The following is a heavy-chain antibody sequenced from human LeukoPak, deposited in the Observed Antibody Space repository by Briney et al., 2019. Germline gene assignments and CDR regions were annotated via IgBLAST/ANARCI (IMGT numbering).Heavy chain of an antibody. CDR1: GFTFSDYY. CDR2: ISSSGSTI. CDR3: ARGLYYYDSSGYSLFDY. D-gene: IGHD3-22*01. V-gene: IGHV3-11*01. Sequence: GGSLRLSCAASGFTFSDYYMSWIRQAPGKRLEWVSYISSSGSTIFYADSVKGRFTISRDNAKNSLYLQMNSLRAEDTAVYYCARGLYYYDSSGYSLFDYWGQGTLVTVSS. J-gene: IGHJ4*02.